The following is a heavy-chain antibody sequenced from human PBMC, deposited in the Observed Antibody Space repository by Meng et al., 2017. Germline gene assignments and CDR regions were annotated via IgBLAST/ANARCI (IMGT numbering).Heavy chain of an antibody. CDR3: AKAYYYGSGNYYFDY. CDR1: GFTFDDYA. CDR2: ISWNSGSI. D-gene: IGHD3-10*01. Sequence: SLKISCAASGFTFDDYAMHWVRQAPGKGLGWVSGISWNSGSIVYADSVKGRFTISRDNAKNSLYLQMNSLRAEDMALYYCAKAYYYGSGNYYFDYWGQGTLVTVSS. J-gene: IGHJ4*02. V-gene: IGHV3-9*03.